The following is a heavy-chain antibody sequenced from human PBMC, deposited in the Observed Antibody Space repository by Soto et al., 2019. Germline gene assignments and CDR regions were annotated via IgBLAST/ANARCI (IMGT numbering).Heavy chain of an antibody. J-gene: IGHJ4*02. CDR3: ARGYCSFTSCPFDF. Sequence: HVPLVQSGAEVKKPGASVNVSCKASGYTFTSFGISWVRQVPGQGLEWMGWISTYNGDTNYAQHLQGRVTMTTDTSTSKAYMELRSLRSDDTAVYYCARGYCSFTSCPFDFWGQGALVTVSS. CDR2: ISTYNGDT. V-gene: IGHV1-18*01. D-gene: IGHD2-2*01. CDR1: GYTFTSFG.